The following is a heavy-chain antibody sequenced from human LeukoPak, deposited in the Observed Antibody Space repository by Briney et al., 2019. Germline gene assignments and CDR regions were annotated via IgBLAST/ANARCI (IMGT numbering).Heavy chain of an antibody. CDR2: ISGSGGST. CDR3: ATKDGYYDFWSGYFGAFDI. D-gene: IGHD3-3*01. CDR1: GFTFSSYA. V-gene: IGHV3-23*01. Sequence: GGSLRLSCAASGFTFSSYAMSWVRQAPGKGLEWVSAISGSGGSTYYADSVKGRFTISRDNSKNTLYLQMNSLRAEDTAVYYCATKDGYYDFWSGYFGAFDIWGQGTMVTVSS. J-gene: IGHJ3*02.